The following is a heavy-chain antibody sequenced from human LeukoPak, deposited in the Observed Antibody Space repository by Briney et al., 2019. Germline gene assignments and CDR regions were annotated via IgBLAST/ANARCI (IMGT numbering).Heavy chain of an antibody. CDR1: GASMTSSSFY. D-gene: IGHD2-2*01. V-gene: IGHV4-39*07. Sequence: PSETLSLTCTVSGASMTSSSFYWGWIRQPPGKGLEWIGSIYYSGSTYYNPSLKSRVTISVDTSKNQFSLKLSSVTAADTAVYYCARRCSSTSCYWDPAFDIWGQGTMVTVSS. J-gene: IGHJ3*02. CDR2: IYYSGST. CDR3: ARRCSSTSCYWDPAFDI.